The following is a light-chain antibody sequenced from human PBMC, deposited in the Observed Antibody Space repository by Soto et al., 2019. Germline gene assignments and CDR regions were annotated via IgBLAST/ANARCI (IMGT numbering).Light chain of an antibody. CDR3: QSYDSSLSGYV. J-gene: IGLJ1*01. CDR1: SSNIGARYA. V-gene: IGLV1-40*01. CDR2: GNN. Sequence: QSVLTQPPSVSGAPGQRITISCTGSSSNIGARYAVHWYQQLPGTAPKLLIYGNNNRPSGVPDRFSGSKSGTSASLAITGLQAEDEADYYCQSYDSSLSGYVFGTGTKLTVL.